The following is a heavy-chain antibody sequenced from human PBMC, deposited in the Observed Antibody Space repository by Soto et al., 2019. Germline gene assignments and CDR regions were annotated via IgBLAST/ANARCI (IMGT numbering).Heavy chain of an antibody. CDR2: TSPDDSET. V-gene: IGHV5-51*01. CDR3: ERASPGGSHVSPPDF. Sequence: GESLKISCKASGYRLTSYWIGLVRQKPGEGLEWMGITSPDDSETKYSPSFQGQVIISVDRSINTVSLHWSSLKASDSAMYYCERASPGGSHVSPPDFWGQGTLVTVSS. CDR1: GYRLTSYW. D-gene: IGHD3-10*01. J-gene: IGHJ4*02.